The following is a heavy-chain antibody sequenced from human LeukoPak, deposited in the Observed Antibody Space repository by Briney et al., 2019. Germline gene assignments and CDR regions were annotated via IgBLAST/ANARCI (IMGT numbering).Heavy chain of an antibody. J-gene: IGHJ4*02. Sequence: LTGGSLRLSCAASGFTFSSYGMHWVRQAPGKGLEWVAFIRYDGSNKYYADSVKGRFTISRDNSKNTLYLQMNSLRAEDTAVYYCAKGGLGATLRYFDYWGQGTLVTVSS. D-gene: IGHD1-26*01. CDR1: GFTFSSYG. CDR3: AKGGLGATLRYFDY. V-gene: IGHV3-30*02. CDR2: IRYDGSNK.